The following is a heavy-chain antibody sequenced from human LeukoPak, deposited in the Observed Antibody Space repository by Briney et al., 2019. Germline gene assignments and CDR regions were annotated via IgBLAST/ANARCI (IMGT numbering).Heavy chain of an antibody. D-gene: IGHD3-10*01. V-gene: IGHV3-30*18. CDR1: GFTFSSYG. J-gene: IGHJ5*02. CDR3: AKDRGAGGNWFDP. CDR2: ISYDGSNK. Sequence: GGSLRLSCAASGFTFSSYGMHWVRQAPGKGLGWVAVISYDGSNKYYADSVKGRFTISRDNSKNTLYLQMNSLRAEDTAVYYCAKDRGAGGNWFDPWGQGTLVTVSS.